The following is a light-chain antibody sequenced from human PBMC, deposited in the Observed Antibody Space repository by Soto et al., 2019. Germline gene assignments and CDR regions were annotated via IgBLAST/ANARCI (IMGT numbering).Light chain of an antibody. CDR1: QSVSSN. CDR3: QQRSYWTIT. CDR2: GAS. V-gene: IGKV3D-11*03. Sequence: EIGMTQSPATLSVSPGERAKLSCRASQSVSSNLAWYQKKPGQDPRLLIYGASNRATGIPARFSGSGSGTDFNLTISRLETEDFAVYDCQQRSYWTITFGQGTRLEIK. J-gene: IGKJ5*01.